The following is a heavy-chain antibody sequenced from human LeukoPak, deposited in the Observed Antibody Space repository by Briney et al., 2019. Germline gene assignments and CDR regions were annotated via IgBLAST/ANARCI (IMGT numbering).Heavy chain of an antibody. CDR1: RFTFSTYA. V-gene: IGHV3-23*01. Sequence: GGSLRLSCAASRFTFSTYAMSWVRQAPGKGLEWVSSISGSGGSAYYADSVRGRFTISRDNSKNTLYLQMNRLRVEDTAVYYCAKYSQLLSGYYFDFWGQGTLVTVSS. D-gene: IGHD2-2*01. CDR2: ISGSGGSA. J-gene: IGHJ4*02. CDR3: AKYSQLLSGYYFDF.